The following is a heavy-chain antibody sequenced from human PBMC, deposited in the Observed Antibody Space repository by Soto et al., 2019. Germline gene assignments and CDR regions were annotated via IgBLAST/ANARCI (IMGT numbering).Heavy chain of an antibody. J-gene: IGHJ4*02. CDR2: IYYSGCT. CDR1: GGSISSYY. Sequence: QVQLQESGPGLVKPSETLSLTCTVSGGSISSYYWSWIRQPPGKGLEWIGYIYYSGCTNYNPSLTRRVTTTVDTSKNQFPLKLSSVTAADTAGYYCASLWGWSVDYWGRGTLVTVSS. CDR3: ASLWGWSVDY. D-gene: IGHD3-16*01. V-gene: IGHV4-59*08.